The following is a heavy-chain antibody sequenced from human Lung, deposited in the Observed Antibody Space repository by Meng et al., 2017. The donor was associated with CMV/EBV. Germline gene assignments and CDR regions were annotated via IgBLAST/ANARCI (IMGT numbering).Heavy chain of an antibody. D-gene: IGHD6-13*01. V-gene: IGHV3-23*01. CDR2: ISGSGGST. J-gene: IGHJ4*02. CDR1: GFTFSSYA. Sequence: VQLLGSGGGLGRPGGSLRLSCAASGFTFSSYAMSWVRQAPGKGLEWVSAISGSGGSTYYADSVKGRFTISRDNSKNTLYLQMNSLRAEDTAVYYCAVVAGRVPLEDWGQGTLVTVSS. CDR3: AVVAGRVPLED.